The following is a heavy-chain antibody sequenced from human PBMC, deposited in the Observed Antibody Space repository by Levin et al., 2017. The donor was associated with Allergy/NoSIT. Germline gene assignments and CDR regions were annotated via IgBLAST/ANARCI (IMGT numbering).Heavy chain of an antibody. D-gene: IGHD4-11*01. CDR3: ARGDYMTTVTTGWFDP. J-gene: IGHJ5*02. Sequence: AASVKVSCKASGYTFTSYYMHWVRQAPGQGLEWMGIINPSGGSTSYAQKFQGRVTMTRDTSTSTVYMELSSLRSEDTAVYYCARGDYMTTVTTGWFDPWGQGTLVTVSS. CDR2: INPSGGST. CDR1: GYTFTSYY. V-gene: IGHV1-46*01.